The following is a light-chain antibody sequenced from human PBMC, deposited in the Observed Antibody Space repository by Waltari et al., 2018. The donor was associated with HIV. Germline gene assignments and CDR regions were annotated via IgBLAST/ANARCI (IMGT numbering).Light chain of an antibody. V-gene: IGLV2-23*02. Sequence: QSAQTQPASVSGSPGLSITISCTGTSSDVGRYNLVSWYQQHPGKAPKLMIYEVSKRPSGVSNRFSGSKSGTTASLTISGLQAEDEADYYCCSYAGSSTLVFGGGTKLTVL. J-gene: IGLJ2*01. CDR3: CSYAGSSTLV. CDR1: SSDVGRYNL. CDR2: EVS.